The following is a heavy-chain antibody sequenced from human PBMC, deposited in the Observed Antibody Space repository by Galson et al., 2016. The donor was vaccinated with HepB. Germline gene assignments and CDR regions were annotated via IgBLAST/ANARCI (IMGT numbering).Heavy chain of an antibody. Sequence: SLRLSCATSGFTFSTYYMTWVRQPPGKGLEWVAGIKQDGSEKYYVDSVKGRFTISRDNAKNSLYLQMNSLRDEDTAVYYCARDGRRGYDMDVWGQGTMVTVSS. CDR3: ARDGRRGYDMDV. J-gene: IGHJ6*02. CDR1: GFTFSTYY. V-gene: IGHV3-7*01. CDR2: IKQDGSEK.